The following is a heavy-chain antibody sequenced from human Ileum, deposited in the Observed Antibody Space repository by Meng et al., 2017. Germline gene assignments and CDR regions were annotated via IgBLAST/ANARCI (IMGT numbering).Heavy chain of an antibody. Sequence: VQVQDSGPGPMRPSETLSRTCNVLGPYVSSVIHVWNCIRQSPGRGLEWIGHVSHTEDTKYNPSLKSRVSISIDKSKNQISLKLTSVTAADTAVYYCARDLGSVWVLGDWGQGSLVTVSS. J-gene: IGHJ4*02. V-gene: IGHV4-61*01. CDR3: ARDLGSVWVLGD. CDR1: GPYVSSVIHV. CDR2: VSHTEDT. D-gene: IGHD3-16*01.